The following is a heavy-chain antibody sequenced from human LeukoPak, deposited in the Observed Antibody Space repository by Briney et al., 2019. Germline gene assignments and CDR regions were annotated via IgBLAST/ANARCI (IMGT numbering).Heavy chain of an antibody. V-gene: IGHV3-30*02. D-gene: IGHD1-1*01. CDR1: GFTFSNYD. Sequence: GGSLRLSCAASGFTFSNYDLHWGRQAPGRGLEWVAFIRYVGSNKYYADSVKGRFTISRDNSKNTLYLQMNSLRAEDTAVYYCAKLWNWNDRAFDYWGQGTLVTVSS. CDR3: AKLWNWNDRAFDY. CDR2: IRYVGSNK. J-gene: IGHJ4*02.